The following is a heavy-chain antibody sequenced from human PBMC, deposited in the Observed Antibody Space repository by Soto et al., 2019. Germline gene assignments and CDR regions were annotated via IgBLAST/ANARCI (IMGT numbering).Heavy chain of an antibody. Sequence: PGGSLRLSCAASGFSFKDYYMTWMRQTPEKGLEWISTITSSGGNAYYAASVKGRVTVSRDNAHNSLYLQMSGLRAEDTALYYCARDMYTHSVNYFDLWGQGTLVTVSS. CDR3: ARDMYTHSVNYFDL. J-gene: IGHJ5*02. CDR2: ITSSGGNA. CDR1: GFSFKDYY. D-gene: IGHD2-2*02. V-gene: IGHV3-11*01.